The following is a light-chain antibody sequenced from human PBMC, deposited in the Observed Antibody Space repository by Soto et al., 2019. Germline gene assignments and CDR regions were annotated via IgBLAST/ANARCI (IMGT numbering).Light chain of an antibody. V-gene: IGKV3-20*01. J-gene: IGKJ1*01. Sequence: IVLTQSPGTLSLSPGERASLSCRASQSVSGKNLAWYQQKPGQAPRLLIFGASKRATGIPDRFSASGSGTDFTLTISRLEPEDFAVYCCQQYVTTPWTFGQGTKVEVK. CDR2: GAS. CDR3: QQYVTTPWT. CDR1: QSVSGKN.